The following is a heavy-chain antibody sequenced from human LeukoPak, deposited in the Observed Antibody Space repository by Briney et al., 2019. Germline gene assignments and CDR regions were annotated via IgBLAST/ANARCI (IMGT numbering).Heavy chain of an antibody. D-gene: IGHD4-23*01. Sequence: GGSLRLSCAASGFTFSSYWMSWVRQAPGKGLEWVANIKQDGSEKYYVDSVKGRFTISRDNAKNSLYLQMNSLRAEDTAVYYCAKSQATVVTPPSRYYYYMDVWGKGTTVTVSS. V-gene: IGHV3-7*01. CDR1: GFTFSSYW. CDR2: IKQDGSEK. CDR3: AKSQATVVTPPSRYYYYMDV. J-gene: IGHJ6*03.